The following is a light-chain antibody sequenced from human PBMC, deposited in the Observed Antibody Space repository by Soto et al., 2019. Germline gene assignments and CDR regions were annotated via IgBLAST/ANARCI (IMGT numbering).Light chain of an antibody. V-gene: IGKV3-20*01. J-gene: IGKJ4*01. Sequence: IVLTQSPGTLSLSPGDTATLSCGASQSTSSRFLAWYQQKPGQAPRLLINGASSRATGIPDRFSGSGSGTDFTLTISRLEPEDFAVYYCQQWRNSPFTFGGGTKVEIK. CDR1: QSTSSRF. CDR3: QQWRNSPFT. CDR2: GAS.